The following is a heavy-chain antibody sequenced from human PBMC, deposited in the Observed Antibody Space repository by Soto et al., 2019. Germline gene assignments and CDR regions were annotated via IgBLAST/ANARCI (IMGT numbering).Heavy chain of an antibody. D-gene: IGHD3-10*01. V-gene: IGHV1-69*18. J-gene: IGHJ4*02. CDR3: ARDRADRGFDY. Sequence: QVQLEQSGAEVKKPGSSVKVSCKASGDRFTSYAISWVRQAPGQGLEWVGTVLPVLGTTDYAQKLRGRVTITADESTRTAYMELGSLRSEDTAIYYCARDRADRGFDYWGQGTLVTVSS. CDR1: GDRFTSYA. CDR2: VLPVLGTT.